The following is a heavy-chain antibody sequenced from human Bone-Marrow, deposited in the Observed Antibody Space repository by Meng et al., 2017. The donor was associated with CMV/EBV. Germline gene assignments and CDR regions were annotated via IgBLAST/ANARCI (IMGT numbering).Heavy chain of an antibody. CDR2: IYYGRST. D-gene: IGHD3-22*01. CDR3: ARDSSAPPYYFDY. Sequence: SSCSISGSDYYWCWRRQPPGKGLEWSGYIYYGRSTYYNPSLKSRVTISVDTSKNQFSLKLSSVTAADTAVYYCARDSSAPPYYFDYWGQGTLVTVSS. CDR1: SCSISGSDYY. J-gene: IGHJ4*02. V-gene: IGHV4-30-4*08.